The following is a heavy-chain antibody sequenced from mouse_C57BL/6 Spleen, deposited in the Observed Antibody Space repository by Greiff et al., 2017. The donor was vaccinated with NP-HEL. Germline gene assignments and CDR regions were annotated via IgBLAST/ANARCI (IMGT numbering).Heavy chain of an antibody. D-gene: IGHD1-1*01. Sequence: VMLVESGPGLVQPSQSLSITCTVSGFSLTSYGVHWVRQSPGKGLEWLGVIWRGGSTDYTAAFMSRLSITKDNSKSQVFFKMNSLQADDTAIYYCAIYYGSSYDYAMDYWGQGTSVTVSS. CDR1: GFSLTSYG. V-gene: IGHV2-5*01. CDR2: IWRGGST. J-gene: IGHJ4*01. CDR3: AIYYGSSYDYAMDY.